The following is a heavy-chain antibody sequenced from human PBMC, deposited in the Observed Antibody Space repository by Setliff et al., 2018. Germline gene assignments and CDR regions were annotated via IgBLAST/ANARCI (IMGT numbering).Heavy chain of an antibody. CDR1: RGTFSSYV. V-gene: IGHV1-69*05. Sequence: GASVKVSCKASRGTFSSYVITWVRQAPGQGLEWMGGIIPIFGTTDYAQKFQGRVTITTDESTSTAYMEMSSLRSEDTAVYYCARERGDIVSTTSYYYYMDVWGKGTTVTVSS. CDR3: ARERGDIVSTTSYYYYMDV. D-gene: IGHD5-12*01. J-gene: IGHJ6*03. CDR2: IIPIFGTT.